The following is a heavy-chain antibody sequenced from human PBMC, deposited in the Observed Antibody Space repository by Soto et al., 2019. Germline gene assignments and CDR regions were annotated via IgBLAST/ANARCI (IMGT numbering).Heavy chain of an antibody. V-gene: IGHV3-30*18. Sequence: QVQLVESGGGVVQSGRSLRLSCAASGFTFSTYAMHWVRQAPGKGLEWVAVISFDGNSRFYRDSVKGRFTISRDNSKNTLYLEMSSLRVDDTAVYFCAKDLSFCSGTTCSQHDGSDNWGQGTPVTVSS. CDR2: ISFDGNSR. CDR3: AKDLSFCSGTTCSQHDGSDN. D-gene: IGHD1-7*01. J-gene: IGHJ4*02. CDR1: GFTFSTYA.